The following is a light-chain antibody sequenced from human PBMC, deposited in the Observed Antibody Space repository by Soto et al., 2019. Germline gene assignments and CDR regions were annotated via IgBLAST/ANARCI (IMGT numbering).Light chain of an antibody. CDR1: QGVSSY. J-gene: IGKJ4*01. Sequence: EIVLTQSPATLSLSPGDRATLSCRASQGVSSYLAWYQQKPGQAPRLLIYDASNRATGIPDRFSGSGSGTDFTLTISRLEPEDFAVYYCQQYGSSLGVTFGGGTKVDI. V-gene: IGKV3-20*01. CDR3: QQYGSSLGVT. CDR2: DAS.